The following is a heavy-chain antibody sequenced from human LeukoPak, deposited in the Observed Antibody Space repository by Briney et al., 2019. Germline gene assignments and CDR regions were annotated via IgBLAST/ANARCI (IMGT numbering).Heavy chain of an antibody. CDR2: IYSGGST. CDR1: GFTVSSNY. Sequence: GGSLRLSCAASGFTVSSNYISWVRQAPGKGLEWVSVIYSGGSTYYADSVKGRFTISRDNAKNSLYLQMNSLRAEDTALYYCASHGVWFGELSSYYSYCTEVWGQRTTVTVSS. J-gene: IGHJ6*02. CDR3: ASHGVWFGELSSYYSYCTEV. V-gene: IGHV3-53*01. D-gene: IGHD3-10*01.